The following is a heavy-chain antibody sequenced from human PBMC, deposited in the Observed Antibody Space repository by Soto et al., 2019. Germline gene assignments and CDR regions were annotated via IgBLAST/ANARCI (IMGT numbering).Heavy chain of an antibody. CDR1: GGTFSSYA. CDR2: ILPIFGTA. V-gene: IGHV1-69*13. D-gene: IGHD2-15*01. J-gene: IGHJ5*02. Sequence: SVKVSCKASGGTFSSYAISWVRQAPGQGLEWMGGILPIFGTANYAQKFQGRVTITADESTSTAYMELSSLRSEDTAVYYCARDFQFCSGGSCYSNWFDPWGQGTLVTVSS. CDR3: ARDFQFCSGGSCYSNWFDP.